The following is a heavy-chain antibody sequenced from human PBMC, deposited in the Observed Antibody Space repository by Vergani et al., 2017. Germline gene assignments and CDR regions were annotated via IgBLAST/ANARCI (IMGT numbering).Heavy chain of an antibody. V-gene: IGHV4-59*01. CDR2: IYYSGST. Sequence: QVRLQESGPGLVKPSETLSLTCSVSGGSISSYYWSWIRQPPGKGLEWIGYIYYSGSTNYNPSLKSRVTISVDTSKNQFSLKLSSVTAADTAVYYCARGRYYCGSGSPRFCDGMDVWGQGTTVTVSS. CDR1: GGSISSYY. CDR3: ARGRYYCGSGSPRFCDGMDV. J-gene: IGHJ6*02. D-gene: IGHD3-10*01.